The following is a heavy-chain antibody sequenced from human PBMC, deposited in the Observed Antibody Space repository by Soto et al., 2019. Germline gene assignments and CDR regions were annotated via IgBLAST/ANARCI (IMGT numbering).Heavy chain of an antibody. CDR2: IFYSGNT. J-gene: IGHJ3*02. V-gene: IGHV4-31*03. Sequence: PSETLSLTCTVSGGAISSGGYYWSWIRQHPGKGLEWIGYIFYSGNTYYNPSLKSRITISVDTSENQFSLNLSSVTAADTAVYFCARGADMVRGVTSAFGIWGQGTMVTVSS. CDR1: GGAISSGGYY. CDR3: ARGADMVRGVTSAFGI. D-gene: IGHD3-10*01.